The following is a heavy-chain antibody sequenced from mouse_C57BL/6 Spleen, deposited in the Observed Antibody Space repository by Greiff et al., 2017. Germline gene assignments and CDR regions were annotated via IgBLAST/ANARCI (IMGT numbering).Heavy chain of an antibody. CDR1: GFTFSSYA. CDR2: ISDGGSYT. J-gene: IGHJ1*03. D-gene: IGHD2-1*01. Sequence: EVKLVESGGGLVKPGGSLKLSCAASGFTFSSYAMSWVRQTPEKRLGWVATISDGGSYTYYPDNVKGRFTISRDNAKNNLYLQMSHLKSEDTAMYYCAREGGDYGKGDWYFDVWGTGTTVTVSS. V-gene: IGHV5-4*01. CDR3: AREGGDYGKGDWYFDV.